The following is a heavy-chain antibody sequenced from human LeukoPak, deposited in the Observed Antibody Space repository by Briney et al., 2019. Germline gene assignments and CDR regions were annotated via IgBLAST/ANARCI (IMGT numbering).Heavy chain of an antibody. CDR1: GYSFTSYW. CDR2: IYPGDSDT. D-gene: IGHD3-9*01. V-gene: IGHV5-51*01. CDR3: ARHSRHFDSLREFDP. Sequence: GESLKISCKGSGYSFTSYWIGWVRQLPGKGLEWMGIIYPGDSDTRYSPSFQGRVTISADKSISTAYLQWSSLKASDTAMYYCARHSRHFDSLREFDPWGQGTLVTVSS. J-gene: IGHJ5*02.